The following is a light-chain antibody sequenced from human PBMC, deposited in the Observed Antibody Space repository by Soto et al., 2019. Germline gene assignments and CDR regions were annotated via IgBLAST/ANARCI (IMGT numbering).Light chain of an antibody. V-gene: IGKV1-39*01. J-gene: IGKJ1*01. CDR3: QQSHDTPPT. CDR2: AAS. Sequence: DIQMTQSPSSLSVSLGDRVTITCRASQSIGGVLNCYQHKLGKAPKLLIYAASSLHSGVPSRFSGSGSGTHFTLTISSLQPEDFAIYYCQQSHDTPPTFGQGTKVDIK. CDR1: QSIGGV.